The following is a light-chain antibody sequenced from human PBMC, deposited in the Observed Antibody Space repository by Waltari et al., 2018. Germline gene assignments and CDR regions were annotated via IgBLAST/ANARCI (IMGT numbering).Light chain of an antibody. CDR1: RSIRTW. CDR2: KAS. Sequence: DIQMTQSPSTLSASLGDRVTLTCRASRSIRTWLAWYHQKLGNAPKPLIYKASTLESGVPSRFSGSGSETEFTLTITSLQPDDFATYYCQQYYTYPYTFGQGTKLEIK. J-gene: IGKJ2*01. V-gene: IGKV1-5*03. CDR3: QQYYTYPYT.